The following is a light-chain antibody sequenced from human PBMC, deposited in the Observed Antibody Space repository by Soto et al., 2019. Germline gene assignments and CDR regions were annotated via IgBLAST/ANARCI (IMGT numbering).Light chain of an antibody. Sequence: EIFITQSPATLSVSPGDRATLSCRASQSVSNNLAWYQQRPGQAPRLLIYGASTRATGIPARFSGSGSGTEFTLTISSLQSEDFAVYYCQQYNDWLPWTFGQGTKVDIK. CDR1: QSVSNN. CDR2: GAS. CDR3: QQYNDWLPWT. J-gene: IGKJ1*01. V-gene: IGKV3-15*01.